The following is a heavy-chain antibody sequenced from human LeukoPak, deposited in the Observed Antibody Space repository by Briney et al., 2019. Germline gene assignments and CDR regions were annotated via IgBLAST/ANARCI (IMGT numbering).Heavy chain of an antibody. V-gene: IGHV3-7*01. J-gene: IGHJ4*02. CDR2: IKQDGSEK. CDR3: ARNPVAGDFDY. Sequence: GGSLRLSCAASGFPFSSYWMSWVRQAPGKGLEWVANIKQDGSEKYYVDSVKGRFTISRDNAKNSLYLQMNSLRAEDTAVYYCARNPVAGDFDYWGQGTLVTVS. D-gene: IGHD6-19*01. CDR1: GFPFSSYW.